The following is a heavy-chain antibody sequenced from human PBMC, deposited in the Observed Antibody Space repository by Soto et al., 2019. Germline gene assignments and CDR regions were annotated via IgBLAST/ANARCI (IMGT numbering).Heavy chain of an antibody. CDR2: INPNSGGT. V-gene: IGHV1-2*04. CDR3: ARGYVYDDYSYYFGIVA. CDR1: GYTFTGYY. J-gene: IGHJ6*01. Sequence: ASVKVSCKASGYTFTGYYMHWVRQAPGQVLEWMGWINPNSGGTNYAQKFQGWVTMTRDTSISTAYMELSRLRSDDTAVYYCARGYVYDDYSYYFGIVAWGQGPTVNVSS. D-gene: IGHD3-22*01.